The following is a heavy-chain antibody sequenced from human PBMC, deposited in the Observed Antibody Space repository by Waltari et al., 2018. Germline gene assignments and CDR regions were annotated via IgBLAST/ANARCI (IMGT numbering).Heavy chain of an antibody. CDR3: ARGSPEMATIYYYYGMDV. CDR2: IIPIVGTA. V-gene: IGHV1-69*13. Sequence: QVQLVQSGAEVKKPGSSVKVSCKASGGTFSSYAISWVRQAPGQGLEWMGGIIPIVGTANDAQKFQGRVTITADESTSTAYMELSSLRSEDTAVYYCARGSPEMATIYYYYGMDVWGQGTTVTVSS. CDR1: GGTFSSYA. J-gene: IGHJ6*02. D-gene: IGHD5-12*01.